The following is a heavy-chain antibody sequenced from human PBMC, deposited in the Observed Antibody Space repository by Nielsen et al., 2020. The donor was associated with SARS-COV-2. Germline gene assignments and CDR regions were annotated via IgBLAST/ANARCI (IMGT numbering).Heavy chain of an antibody. CDR3: ARGWIVVVPAASARGDAFDI. CDR2: INTNTGNP. V-gene: IGHV7-4-1*02. CDR1: GYTFTSYA. J-gene: IGHJ3*02. Sequence: ASVKVSCKASGYTFTSYAMNWVRQAPGQGLEWMGWINTNTGNPTYAQGFTGRFVFSLDTSVSTAYLQISSLKAEDTAVYYYARGWIVVVPAASARGDAFDIWGQGTMVTVSS. D-gene: IGHD2-2*01.